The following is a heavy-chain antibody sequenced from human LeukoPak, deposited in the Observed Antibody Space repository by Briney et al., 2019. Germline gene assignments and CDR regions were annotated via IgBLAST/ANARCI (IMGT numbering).Heavy chain of an antibody. D-gene: IGHD6-19*01. Sequence: GGSLRLSCAASGFTFSRYWMSWVRQAPGKGLEWVANIKEDGSDKYYVDSVKGRFTISRDNAKNSLYLQMNSLRAEDTAVYYCARASAVAGTREYWGQGTLVTVSS. V-gene: IGHV3-7*01. J-gene: IGHJ4*02. CDR2: IKEDGSDK. CDR3: ARASAVAGTREY. CDR1: GFTFSRYW.